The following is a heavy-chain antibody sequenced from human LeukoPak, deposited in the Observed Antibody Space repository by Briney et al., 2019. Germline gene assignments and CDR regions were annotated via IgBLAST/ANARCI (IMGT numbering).Heavy chain of an antibody. CDR2: FDPEDGET. D-gene: IGHD3-3*01. V-gene: IGHV1-24*01. CDR3: ATAPSTIFGVAKAALDY. Sequence: ASVKVSCKVSGYTLTELSMHWMRQAPGKGLEWMGGFDPEDGETIYAQKFQGRVTMTEDTSTDTAYMELSSLRSEDTAVYYCATAPSTIFGVAKAALDYWGQGTLVTVSS. J-gene: IGHJ4*02. CDR1: GYTLTELS.